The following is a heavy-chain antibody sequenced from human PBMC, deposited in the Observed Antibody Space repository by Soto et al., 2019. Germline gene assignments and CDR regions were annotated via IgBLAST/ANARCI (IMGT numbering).Heavy chain of an antibody. D-gene: IGHD3-3*01. CDR3: ALLNPSDFWSGYS. V-gene: IGHV3-23*01. CDR2: ISGTDYST. Sequence: PGGSLRLSCAASGFTFSSFAMSWVRQAPGKGLEWVSSISGTDYSTYYADSVKGRFTISRDNSKNALFLQMNTLRVEDTAVYYCALLNPSDFWSGYSWGQGTLVTVSS. CDR1: GFTFSSFA. J-gene: IGHJ4*02.